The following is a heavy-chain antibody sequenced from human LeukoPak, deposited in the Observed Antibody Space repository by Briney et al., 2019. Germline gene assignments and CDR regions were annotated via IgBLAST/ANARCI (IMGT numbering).Heavy chain of an antibody. D-gene: IGHD5-24*01. Sequence: SETLSLTCTVSGGSISSSSYYWGWIRQPPGKGLEWLGSIYYSGSTYYNPSLKSRVTISVDTSKNQFSLKLSSVTAADTAVYYCASGRDGYTNAPFDYWGQGTLVTLSS. CDR2: IYYSGST. CDR3: ASGRDGYTNAPFDY. CDR1: GGSISSSSYY. V-gene: IGHV4-39*01. J-gene: IGHJ4*02.